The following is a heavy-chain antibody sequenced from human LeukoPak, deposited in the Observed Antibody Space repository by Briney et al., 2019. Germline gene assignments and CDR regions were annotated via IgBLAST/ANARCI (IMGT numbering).Heavy chain of an antibody. D-gene: IGHD1-26*01. CDR3: ARALAWGGSSYSYYYMDV. CDR2: INPNSGNA. J-gene: IGHJ6*03. Sequence: SVKVSCKASGYTFSDYDINWVRQATGQGLEWMGWINPNSGNAGYAQKFQGRVTMTRNTSISTAYMELSSLRSEDTAVYYCARALAWGGSSYSYYYMDVWDKGTTVTVSS. CDR1: GYTFSDYD. V-gene: IGHV1-8*01.